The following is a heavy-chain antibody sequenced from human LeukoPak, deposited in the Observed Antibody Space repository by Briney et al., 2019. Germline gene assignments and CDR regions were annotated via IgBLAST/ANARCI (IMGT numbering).Heavy chain of an antibody. Sequence: PSETLSLTCIVSGASISSSSYYWGWIRQPPGKGLEWIGSIYYNGYTYYNSSLKRRLPISVDTSKNQFPLNLSSVTAADTALYYCARLRGYTSGNPAYWGQGSLVTVSS. J-gene: IGHJ4*02. D-gene: IGHD5-18*01. CDR3: ARLRGYTSGNPAY. V-gene: IGHV4-39*01. CDR1: GASISSSSYY. CDR2: IYYNGYT.